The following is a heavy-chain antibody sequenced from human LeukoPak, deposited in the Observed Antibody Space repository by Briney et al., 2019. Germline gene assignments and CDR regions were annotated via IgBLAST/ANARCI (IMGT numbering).Heavy chain of an antibody. CDR3: TRRGYGY. Sequence: GGSLRLSCAASGFTFSSHWISWVRQAPGKGLEWVANIKEDGSEIYYVDSVRGRFTISRDNAKNSLYLQMNSLRAEDTAVYYCTRRGYGYWGQGTLVTVSS. CDR2: IKEDGSEI. D-gene: IGHD5-18*01. CDR1: GFTFSSHW. V-gene: IGHV3-7*01. J-gene: IGHJ4*02.